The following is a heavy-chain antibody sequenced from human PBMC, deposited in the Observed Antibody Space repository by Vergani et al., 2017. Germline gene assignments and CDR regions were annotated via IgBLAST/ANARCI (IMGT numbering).Heavy chain of an antibody. CDR2: IYTSGST. D-gene: IGHD6-19*01. J-gene: IGHJ5*02. V-gene: IGHV4-61*02. CDR1: GGSISSGSYY. CDR3: AGDSTVTGYSSGWYSGWFDP. Sequence: QVQLQESGPGLVKPSQTLSLTCTVSGGSISSGSYYWSWIRQPAGKGLEWIGRIYTSGSTNYNPSLKSRVTISVDTSKNQFSLKLSSVTAADTAVYYCAGDSTVTGYSSGWYSGWFDPWGQGTLVTVSS.